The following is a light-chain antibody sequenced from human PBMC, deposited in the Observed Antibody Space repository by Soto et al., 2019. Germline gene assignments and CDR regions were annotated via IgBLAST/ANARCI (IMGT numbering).Light chain of an antibody. CDR2: ANS. J-gene: IGLJ1*01. Sequence: QSVLTQPPSVSGAPGQRVTISCTGSSSNIGAGYDVHWYQQLPGRAPKPLIYANSNRPSGVPDRFSGSKSGTSASLAITGLQAQDEADYYCQSYDSSLSGNYVFGTGTKVTVL. CDR3: QSYDSSLSGNYV. V-gene: IGLV1-40*01. CDR1: SSNIGAGYD.